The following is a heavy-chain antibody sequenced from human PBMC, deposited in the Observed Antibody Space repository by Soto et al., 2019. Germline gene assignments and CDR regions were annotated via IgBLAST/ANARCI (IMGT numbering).Heavy chain of an antibody. CDR3: ARDKDRVRLGGNYDSAMDV. Sequence: QVQLVQSGAELMKHGSSVRVSCKASGGTFSTSAISWVRQAPGQGLEWMGGIIPLFGTADYAQKFQGRVMITAGELTSTDYMELISLRSEDTAVYLCARDKDRVRLGGNYDSAMDVWGQGTTGTVS. V-gene: IGHV1-69*12. J-gene: IGHJ6*02. D-gene: IGHD5-12*01. CDR2: IIPLFGTA. CDR1: GGTFSTSA.